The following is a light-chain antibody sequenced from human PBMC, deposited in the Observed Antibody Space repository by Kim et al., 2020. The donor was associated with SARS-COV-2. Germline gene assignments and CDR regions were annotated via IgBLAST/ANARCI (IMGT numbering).Light chain of an antibody. CDR3: QVWDSNTVI. CDR1: NIGGKH. V-gene: IGLV3-9*01. Sequence: SYELTQQLSVSVALGQTAKITCGGNNIGGKHVHWYQQKPGQAPVTVIYKNNNLPSGIPERFSGSNAGNAATLSISRVQVGDEAVYFCQVWDSNTVIFGGGTQLTVL. J-gene: IGLJ2*01. CDR2: KNN.